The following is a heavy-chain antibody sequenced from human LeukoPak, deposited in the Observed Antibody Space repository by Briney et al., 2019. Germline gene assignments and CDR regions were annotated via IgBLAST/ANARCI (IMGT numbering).Heavy chain of an antibody. D-gene: IGHD5-18*01. V-gene: IGHV4-34*01. CDR3: ARMAGPRPKRGYGNWFDP. Sequence: SETLSLTCAVYGGSFSGYYWSRIRQPPGKGLEWIGEINHSGSTNYNPSLKSRVTISVDTSKNQFSLKLSSVTAADTAVYYCARMAGPRPKRGYGNWFDPWGQGTLVTVSS. CDR2: INHSGST. CDR1: GGSFSGYY. J-gene: IGHJ5*02.